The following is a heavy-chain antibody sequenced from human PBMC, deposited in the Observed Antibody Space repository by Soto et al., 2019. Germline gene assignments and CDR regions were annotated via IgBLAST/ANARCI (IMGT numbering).Heavy chain of an antibody. CDR2: ISGGGSST. Sequence: EVQLLESGGGLVQPGGSLRLSCAASGFTFSSYAMSWVRQAPGKGLEWVSAISGGGSSTYYADSVKGRFTISRDNSKNTLYLQLNSLRAADAGGYYCAKDVPGKILLICFDPWCQGTLVTVSS. V-gene: IGHV3-23*01. J-gene: IGHJ5*02. CDR1: GFTFSSYA. D-gene: IGHD2-2*01. CDR3: AKDVPGKILLICFDP.